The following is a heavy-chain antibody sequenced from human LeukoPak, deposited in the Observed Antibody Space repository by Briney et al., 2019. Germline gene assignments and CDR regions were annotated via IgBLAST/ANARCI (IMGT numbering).Heavy chain of an antibody. D-gene: IGHD3-22*01. CDR2: ISSKAYGGTT. Sequence: AGGSLRLSCTASGFTFGDYAMSWVRQAPGKGLEWVGFISSKAYGGTTEYAASVKGRFTISRDDSKSIAYLQMNSLKTEDTAVYYCTRNPFRGYYDSSGSFDYWGQGTLVTVSS. CDR3: TRNPFRGYYDSSGSFDY. CDR1: GFTFGDYA. V-gene: IGHV3-49*04. J-gene: IGHJ4*02.